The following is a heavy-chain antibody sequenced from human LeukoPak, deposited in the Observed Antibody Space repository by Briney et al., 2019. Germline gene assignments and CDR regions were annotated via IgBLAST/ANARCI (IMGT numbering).Heavy chain of an antibody. CDR3: AKHLGSHSFLFYFMDV. CDR1: QFTFSIFA. D-gene: IGHD2-21*01. J-gene: IGHJ6*03. Sequence: TGGPLRLSCEPSQFTFSIFAMSCIPQAPGAGREWVSPLSGWGTATYYADSVKGSFTPSRDNSKDTLYLQMDNLRADDTAVYYCAKHLGSHSFLFYFMDVWGTGPSVIVSS. CDR2: LSGWGTAT. V-gene: IGHV3-23*01.